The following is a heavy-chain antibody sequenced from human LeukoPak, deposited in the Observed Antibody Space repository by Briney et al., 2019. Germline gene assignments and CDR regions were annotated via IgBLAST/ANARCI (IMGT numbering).Heavy chain of an antibody. CDR1: GYTFTSYD. CDR2: MNPNSGNT. D-gene: IGHD6-19*01. Sequence: ASVKVSCKASGYTFTSYDINWVRQATGQGLEWMGWMNPNSGNTGYAQKFQDRVTMTRNTSISTAYMELSSLRSEDTAVYYCARARRVIAVAGGGYYFDYWGQGTLVTVSS. J-gene: IGHJ4*02. V-gene: IGHV1-8*01. CDR3: ARARRVIAVAGGGYYFDY.